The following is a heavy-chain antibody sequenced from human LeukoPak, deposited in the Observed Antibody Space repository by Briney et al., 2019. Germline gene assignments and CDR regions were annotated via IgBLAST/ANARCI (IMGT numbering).Heavy chain of an antibody. V-gene: IGHV3-15*01. CDR2: IKSKTDGGTT. Sequence: PGGSLRLSCAASGFTFSNAWMSWVRQAPGKGLEWVGRIKSKTDGGTTDYAAPVKGRFTISRDDSKNTLYLQMNSLKTEDTAVYYCTTGIRATVTTVTDYWGQGTLVTVSS. J-gene: IGHJ4*02. D-gene: IGHD4-17*01. CDR3: TTGIRATVTTVTDY. CDR1: GFTFSNAW.